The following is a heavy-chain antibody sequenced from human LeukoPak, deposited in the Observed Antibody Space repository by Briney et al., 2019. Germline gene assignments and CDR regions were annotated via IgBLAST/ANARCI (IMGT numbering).Heavy chain of an antibody. J-gene: IGHJ4*02. D-gene: IGHD6-13*01. CDR2: IYPGDSDT. Sequence: GESLKISCKGSGYSFISHWIGWVRQVPGKGLEWMGIIYPGDSDTRYSPSFQGQVTLSADKSSSTAYLQWSSLKASDSATYYCARLLRNIAAGVYYFDYWGQGTLVTVSS. CDR1: GYSFISHW. V-gene: IGHV5-51*01. CDR3: ARLLRNIAAGVYYFDY.